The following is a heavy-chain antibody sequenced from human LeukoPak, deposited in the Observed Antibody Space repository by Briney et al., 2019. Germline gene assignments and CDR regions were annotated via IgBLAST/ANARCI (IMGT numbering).Heavy chain of an antibody. CDR3: TRVGYIDEGIDY. Sequence: GGSLRLSCVASGFPFSNYWMTWVRQAPGKGLEWVANIKRDGSKKSYVDSVKGRFTISRDNAKNSLYLQMNSLRAEDTAIYYCTRVGYIDEGIDYWGQGTLVTVSS. CDR2: IKRDGSKK. D-gene: IGHD5-24*01. V-gene: IGHV3-7*04. CDR1: GFPFSNYW. J-gene: IGHJ4*02.